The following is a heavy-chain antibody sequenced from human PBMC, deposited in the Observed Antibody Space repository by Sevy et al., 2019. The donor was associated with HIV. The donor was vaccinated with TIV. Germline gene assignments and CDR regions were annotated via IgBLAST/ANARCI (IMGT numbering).Heavy chain of an antibody. Sequence: GGSLRLSCAASGFTFSSYSMNWVRQAPGKGLEWVSSISISSSYIYYANSVKGRFTISGDNAKNSLYLQMNSLRAKDTAVYYCAREEDNWNYFDYWGQGTLVTVSS. CDR3: AREEDNWNYFDY. V-gene: IGHV3-21*01. CDR2: ISISSSYI. CDR1: GFTFSSYS. J-gene: IGHJ4*02. D-gene: IGHD1-20*01.